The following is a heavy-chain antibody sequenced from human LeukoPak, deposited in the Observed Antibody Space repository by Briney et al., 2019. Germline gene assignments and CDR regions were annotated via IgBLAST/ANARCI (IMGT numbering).Heavy chain of an antibody. CDR3: ARTISGWYYFDY. D-gene: IGHD6-13*01. J-gene: IGHJ4*02. CDR2: INYSGRT. Sequence: PSETLSLTCSVSGGSNSAYYWSWIRQPPGKGLEWIGYINYSGRTDYNPSLKGRVTISVDTSKNQFSLKLSSVTAADTAAFYCARTISGWYYFDYWGQGTLVTVSS. CDR1: GGSNSAYY. V-gene: IGHV4-59*08.